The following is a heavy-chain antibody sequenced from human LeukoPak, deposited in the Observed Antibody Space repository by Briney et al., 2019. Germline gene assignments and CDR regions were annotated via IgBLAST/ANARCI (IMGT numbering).Heavy chain of an antibody. CDR3: ARGVSGSFGYYYYYMDV. D-gene: IGHD1-26*01. CDR1: GYTFTSYG. V-gene: IGHV1-18*01. J-gene: IGHJ6*03. CDR2: ISAYNGNT. Sequence: ASVKVSCKASGYTFTSYGISWVRRAPGQGLEWMGWISAYNGNTNYAQKLQGRVTMTTDTSTSTAYMELRSLRSDDTAVYYCARGVSGSFGYYYYYMDVWGKGTTVTVSS.